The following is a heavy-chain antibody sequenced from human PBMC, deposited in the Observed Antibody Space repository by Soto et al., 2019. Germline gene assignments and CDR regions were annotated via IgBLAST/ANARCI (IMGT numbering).Heavy chain of an antibody. Sequence: EVQLVESGGGLVKPGGSLRLSCAASGFTFSSYSMNWVRQAPGKGLEWVSSISSSSSYIYYADSVKGRFTISRDNATNSLYLQMNSLRAEATAVYYCASDQPGYSYGYGLGYWGQGTLVTVSS. CDR2: ISSSSSYI. D-gene: IGHD5-18*01. V-gene: IGHV3-21*01. J-gene: IGHJ4*02. CDR3: ASDQPGYSYGYGLGY. CDR1: GFTFSSYS.